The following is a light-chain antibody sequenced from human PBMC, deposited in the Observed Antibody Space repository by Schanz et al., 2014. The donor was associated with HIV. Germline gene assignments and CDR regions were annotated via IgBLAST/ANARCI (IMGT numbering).Light chain of an antibody. CDR3: SSYTSTSTRV. CDR1: SSDVGVYKY. V-gene: IGLV2-8*01. Sequence: QSALTQPPSASGSSGQSVTISCTGTSSDVGVYKYVSWYQQHPGKAPKLMIYEVSKRPSGVPDRFSGSKSGNTASLTISGLQAEDEADYYCSSYTSTSTRVFGGGTKLTVL. CDR2: EVS. J-gene: IGLJ3*02.